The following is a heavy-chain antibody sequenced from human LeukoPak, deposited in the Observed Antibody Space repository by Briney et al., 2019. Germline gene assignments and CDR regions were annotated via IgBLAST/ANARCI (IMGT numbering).Heavy chain of an antibody. V-gene: IGHV4-59*01. CDR3: ARDPTRSGLDY. D-gene: IGHD4-11*01. J-gene: IGHJ4*02. Sequence: SETLSLTCTVSGGSISSYYWSWIRQPPGKGLEWIGYIYYSGSTNYNPSLKSRVTISVDTSKNQFSLKLSSVTAADTAVYYCARDPTRSGLDYWGQGTLVTVSP. CDR1: GGSISSYY. CDR2: IYYSGST.